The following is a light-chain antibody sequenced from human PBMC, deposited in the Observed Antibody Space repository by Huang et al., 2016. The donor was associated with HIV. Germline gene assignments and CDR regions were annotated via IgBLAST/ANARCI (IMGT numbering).Light chain of an antibody. J-gene: IGKJ1*01. V-gene: IGKV1-39*01. CDR3: QQSFTTPWT. CDR2: ATS. Sequence: DIQMTQSPSSLSASVGGRITVACRASQSIGNYLNWYQQKPGKAPKLLIYATSSLQSGVPSRFSGRGSGTAFTLTISDLQPEDFATYYCQQSFTTPWTFGQGTKVEIK. CDR1: QSIGNY.